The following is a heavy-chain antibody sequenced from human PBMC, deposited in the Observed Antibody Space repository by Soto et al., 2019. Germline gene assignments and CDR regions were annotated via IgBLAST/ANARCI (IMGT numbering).Heavy chain of an antibody. J-gene: IGHJ6*03. D-gene: IGHD5-12*01. CDR2: IYYSGST. CDR1: GGSMSSYY. CDR3: ASTNSGYDGHYYYYYMDV. V-gene: IGHV4-59*01. Sequence: SETLSLTCTVSGGSMSSYYWSWIRQPPGKGLEWIGYIYYSGSTNYNPSLKSRVTISVDTSKNQFSLELSSVTAADTAVYYCASTNSGYDGHYYYYYMDVWGKGTTVTVSS.